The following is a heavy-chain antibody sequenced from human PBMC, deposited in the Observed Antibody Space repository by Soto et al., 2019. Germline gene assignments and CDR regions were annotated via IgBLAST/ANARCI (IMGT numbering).Heavy chain of an antibody. J-gene: IGHJ4*02. CDR1: GYIFTSYS. CDR3: AREEQTGANYYLDY. D-gene: IGHD7-27*01. Sequence: ASLQVSCKSSGYIFTSYSIIWVRQAPGQGLEWMGWINVYNGNTKYIQKFQDRLTMTTDTSTSTAYMELRSLRSDDTAVYYCAREEQTGANYYLDYWGQGTLVNVSS. CDR2: INVYNGNT. V-gene: IGHV1-18*01.